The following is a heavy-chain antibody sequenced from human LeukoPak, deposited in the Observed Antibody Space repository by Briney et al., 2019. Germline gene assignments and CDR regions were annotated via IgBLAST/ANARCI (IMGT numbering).Heavy chain of an antibody. D-gene: IGHD3-9*01. CDR3: AKEGYDILTGLDY. Sequence: GGSLRLSCAASGFTFSSYAMSWVRQAPGKGLEWVSAISGSGGSTYYADSVKGRFTISRDNAKNSLYLQMNSLRAEDTALYYCAKEGYDILTGLDYWGQGTLVTVSS. J-gene: IGHJ4*02. CDR1: GFTFSSYA. V-gene: IGHV3-23*01. CDR2: ISGSGGST.